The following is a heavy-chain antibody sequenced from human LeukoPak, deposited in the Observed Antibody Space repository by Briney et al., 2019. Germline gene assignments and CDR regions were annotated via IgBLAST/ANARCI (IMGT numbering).Heavy chain of an antibody. CDR3: ASSYYDFWSGYPHYYYGMDV. CDR1: GGSFSGYY. CDR2: INHSGST. D-gene: IGHD3-3*01. Sequence: PSETLSLTCAVYGGSFSGYYWSWIRQPPGKGLEWIGEINHSGSTNYNPSLKSRVTISVDTSKNQFSLKLSFVTAADTAVYYCASSYYDFWSGYPHYYYGMDVWGQGTTVTVSS. V-gene: IGHV4-34*01. J-gene: IGHJ6*02.